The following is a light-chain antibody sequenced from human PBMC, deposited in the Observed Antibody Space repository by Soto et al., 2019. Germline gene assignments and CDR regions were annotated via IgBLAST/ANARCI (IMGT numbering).Light chain of an antibody. Sequence: EIVMTQSPATLSVSPGERAALSCRASQSVSSNLAWFQQKPGQAPRLLIYGASTRATGIPAGFSGSGSGTDFTLTISSLEPEDFAIYYCQQRSSWPRTFGQGTKVDI. CDR1: QSVSSN. J-gene: IGKJ1*01. CDR2: GAS. V-gene: IGKV3-11*01. CDR3: QQRSSWPRT.